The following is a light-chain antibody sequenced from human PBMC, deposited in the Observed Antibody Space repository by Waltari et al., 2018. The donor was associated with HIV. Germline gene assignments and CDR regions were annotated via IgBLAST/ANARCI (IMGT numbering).Light chain of an antibody. Sequence: SYVLTQPPSVSVAPGKTATITCGGDSIGNKNVHWCQQKPGQAPVLVIYYDSDRPSGIPDRFSGSNFGNTATLTISRVEAGDEADYYCQVWDSGTDHVIFGGGTKLTVL. V-gene: IGLV3-21*04. J-gene: IGLJ2*01. CDR3: QVWDSGTDHVI. CDR1: SIGNKN. CDR2: YDS.